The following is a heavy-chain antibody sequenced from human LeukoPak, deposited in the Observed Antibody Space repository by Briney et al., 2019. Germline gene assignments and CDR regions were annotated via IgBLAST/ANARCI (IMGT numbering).Heavy chain of an antibody. J-gene: IGHJ6*02. CDR2: IYYSGST. CDR3: ARDSPTTVVTVDYYGMDV. CDR1: GGSISSSSYY. V-gene: IGHV4-39*07. Sequence: SETLSLTCTVSGGSISSSSYYWGWIRQPPGKGLEWIGSIYYSGSTYYNPSLKSRVTISVDTSKNQFSLKLSSVTAADTAVYYCARDSPTTVVTVDYYGMDVWGQGTTVTVSS. D-gene: IGHD4-23*01.